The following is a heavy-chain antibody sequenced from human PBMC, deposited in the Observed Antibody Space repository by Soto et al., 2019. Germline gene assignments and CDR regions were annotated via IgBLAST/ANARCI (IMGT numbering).Heavy chain of an antibody. D-gene: IGHD3-9*01. V-gene: IGHV4-59*01. J-gene: IGHJ4*02. CDR2: IYYSGST. CDR1: GGSISSYY. Sequence: PSETLSLTCTVSGGSISSYYWSWIRQPPGKGLEWIGYIYYSGSTNYNPSLKSRVTISVDTSKNQFSLKLSSVTAADTAVYYCARVHTHYDILTGTTYYFDYWGQGTLVTVS. CDR3: ARVHTHYDILTGTTYYFDY.